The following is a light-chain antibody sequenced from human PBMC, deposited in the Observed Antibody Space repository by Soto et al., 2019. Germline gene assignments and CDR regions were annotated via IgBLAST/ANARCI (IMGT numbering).Light chain of an antibody. J-gene: IGLJ3*02. V-gene: IGLV1-44*01. Sequence: QSVLTQPPSASGTPGQRVTISCSGRSSNIGSNTVNWYQHLPGTAPKLLIYSYNQRPSGVPDRFSGSKSGTSASLAISGLQSEDEADYYCAAWDDSLNGWVFGGGTKLTV. CDR1: SSNIGSNT. CDR3: AAWDDSLNGWV. CDR2: SYN.